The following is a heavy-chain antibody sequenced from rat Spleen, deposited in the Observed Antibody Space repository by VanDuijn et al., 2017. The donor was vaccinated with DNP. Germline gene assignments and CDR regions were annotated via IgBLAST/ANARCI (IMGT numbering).Heavy chain of an antibody. J-gene: IGHJ4*01. V-gene: IGHV4-2*01. CDR3: VRQGYGMDA. CDR1: GFNFINYW. CDR2: INKDSSTI. Sequence: EVKLVESGGGLVQHGRSLKLSCAASGFNFINYWMGWVRQAPGKGLEWIGEINKDSSTINYTPSLKDKFTISRDNAQNTLYLQMSRLTSEDTAIYYCVRQGYGMDAWGQGTSVTVSS.